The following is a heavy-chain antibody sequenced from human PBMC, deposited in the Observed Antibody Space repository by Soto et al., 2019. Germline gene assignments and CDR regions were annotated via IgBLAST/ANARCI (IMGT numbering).Heavy chain of an antibody. CDR3: AKDCRAAAGGPFDY. Sequence: PGGSLRLSCAASGFTFTSYGMHWVRQAPGKGLEWVAVISSDGNNQYYADSVKGRFTISRDTSKSTQYLQMNSLRIEDTAVYYCAKDCRAAAGGPFDYWGQGTLVTVT. CDR2: ISSDGNNQ. V-gene: IGHV3-30*18. J-gene: IGHJ4*02. CDR1: GFTFTSYG. D-gene: IGHD6-13*01.